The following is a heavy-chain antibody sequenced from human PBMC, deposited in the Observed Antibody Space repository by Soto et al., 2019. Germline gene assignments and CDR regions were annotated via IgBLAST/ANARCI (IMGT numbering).Heavy chain of an antibody. CDR3: ASLGVGNGYCSGGSCRLDY. CDR1: GFTFSNYN. CDR2: ISSTSSYI. V-gene: IGHV3-21*01. Sequence: GGSLRLSCAASGFTFSNYNMNWVRQAPGKGLQWVSSISSTSSYIYYADSVKGRFTISRDNAKNSLYLQMNSLRAEDTAVYYCASLGVGNGYCSGGSCRLDYWGQGTLVTVSS. J-gene: IGHJ4*02. D-gene: IGHD2-15*01.